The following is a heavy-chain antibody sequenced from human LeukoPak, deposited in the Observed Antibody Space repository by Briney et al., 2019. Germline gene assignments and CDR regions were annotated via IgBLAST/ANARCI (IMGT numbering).Heavy chain of an antibody. CDR1: GFTFSSYA. J-gene: IGHJ4*02. D-gene: IGHD1-26*01. CDR2: ISGSGGST. V-gene: IGHV3-23*01. Sequence: GGSLRLSCAASGFTFSSYAMSWVRQAPGEGLEWVSAISGSGGSTYYADSVKGRFTISRDNSKNTLYLQMNSLRAEDTAVYYCAKVAWELLGGGAFDYWGQGTLVTVSS. CDR3: AKVAWELLGGGAFDY.